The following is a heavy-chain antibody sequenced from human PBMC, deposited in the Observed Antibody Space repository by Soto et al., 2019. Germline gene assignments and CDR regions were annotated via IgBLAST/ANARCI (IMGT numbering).Heavy chain of an antibody. CDR3: ARYYSSSWYIYWYFDL. CDR2: IYYSGST. D-gene: IGHD6-13*01. J-gene: IGHJ2*01. V-gene: IGHV4-39*01. Sequence: QLQLQESGPGLVKPSETLSLTCTVSGGSISSSSYYWGWIRQPPGKGLEWIGSIYYSGSTYYNPSLKSRVTISVDTSKNQFSLKLSSVTAADTAVYYCARYYSSSWYIYWYFDLWGRGTLVTVSS. CDR1: GGSISSSSYY.